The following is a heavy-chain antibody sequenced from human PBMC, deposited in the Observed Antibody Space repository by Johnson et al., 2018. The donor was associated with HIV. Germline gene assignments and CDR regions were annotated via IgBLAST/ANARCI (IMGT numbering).Heavy chain of an antibody. D-gene: IGHD6-19*01. CDR2: IYSGGST. CDR3: AKSSIAVQDAFDI. CDR1: GFTFSSYG. V-gene: IGHV3-NL1*01. J-gene: IGHJ3*02. Sequence: QVQLVESGGGVVQPGRSLRLSCAASGFTFSSYGMHWVRQAPGKGLEWVSVIYSGGSTYYTDSVKGRFTISRDNSKNTLYLQMNSLRAEDTAVYFCAKSSIAVQDAFDIWGQGTMVTVSS.